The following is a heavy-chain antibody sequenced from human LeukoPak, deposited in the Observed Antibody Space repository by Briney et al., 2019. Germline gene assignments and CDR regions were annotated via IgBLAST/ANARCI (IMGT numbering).Heavy chain of an antibody. J-gene: IGHJ3*01. CDR3: AIGQGVITWGGADVYDV. V-gene: IGHV1-18*01. CDR1: GYTFTNYG. CDR2: FSTYNGDT. Sequence: ASVKISCKASGYTFTNYGINWVRQAPGQRPEWMGWFSTYNGDTKYAQKLKGRVTLTADTLTSTAYMELRTLISDDTATYYCAIGQGVITWGGADVYDVWGQGTTVIVSS. D-gene: IGHD3-16*01.